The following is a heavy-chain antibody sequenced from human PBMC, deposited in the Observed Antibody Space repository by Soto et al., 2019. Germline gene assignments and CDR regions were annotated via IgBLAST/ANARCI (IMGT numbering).Heavy chain of an antibody. D-gene: IGHD3-10*01. CDR3: ARDASGRPATY. J-gene: IGHJ4*02. CDR2: FYNSGTT. Sequence: SLTCAVSGDSLRNYYWIWLRQPPGRGLEWIGFFYNSGTTNYNPSLKSRVTISGDTSKNQFFLSLMSVTAADTAVYYCARDASGRPATYWGQGILVTVSS. CDR1: GDSLRNYY. V-gene: IGHV4-59*01.